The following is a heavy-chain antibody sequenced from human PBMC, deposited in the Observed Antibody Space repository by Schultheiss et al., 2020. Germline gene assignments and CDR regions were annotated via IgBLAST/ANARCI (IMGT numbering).Heavy chain of an antibody. V-gene: IGHV4-34*01. CDR2: INHSGST. CDR1: GGSFSGYY. CDR3: ARISNGIFGVAGQNWFDP. Sequence: SETLSLTCAVYGGSFSGYYWSWIRQPPGKRLEWIGEINHSGSTNYNPSLKSRVTISVETSKNQFSLKLSSVTAADTAVYYCARISNGIFGVAGQNWFDPWGKGTLVTGSS. D-gene: IGHD3-3*01. J-gene: IGHJ5*01.